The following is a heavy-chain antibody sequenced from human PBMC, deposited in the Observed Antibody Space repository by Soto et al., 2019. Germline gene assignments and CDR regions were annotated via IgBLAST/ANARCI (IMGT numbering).Heavy chain of an antibody. V-gene: IGHV1-69*17. Sequence: QVQLVQSGAEVKKPGSSVKVSCKASGGTSRSLSITWVRQAPGQGLEWMGGTTPLFGIPNYPQKFQGRLTSTADKSTGTAYLELSSLRSEDTAVYSCARDTHSAGGWFDTWGRGTLVTVSS. CDR2: TTPLFGIP. D-gene: IGHD2-15*01. CDR1: GGTSRSLS. J-gene: IGHJ5*02. CDR3: ARDTHSAGGWFDT.